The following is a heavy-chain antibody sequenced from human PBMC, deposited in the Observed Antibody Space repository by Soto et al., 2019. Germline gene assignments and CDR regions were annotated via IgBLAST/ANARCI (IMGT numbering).Heavy chain of an antibody. CDR1: GGSISSYS. V-gene: IGHV4-59*01. CDR2: ISYSGSP. CDR3: ARVAVAGFGVDY. J-gene: IGHJ4*02. Sequence: SATLSLTCTVPGGSISSYSWRWIRQPPGKGLARLGCISYSGSPNYNPSLKSRATISVDPPKNLQQRNLHSGPAAGTAVYYCARVAVAGFGVDYWGQGTRVTVSS. D-gene: IGHD6-19*01.